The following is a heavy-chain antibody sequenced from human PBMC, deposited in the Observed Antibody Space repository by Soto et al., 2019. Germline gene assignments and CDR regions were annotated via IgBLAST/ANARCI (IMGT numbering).Heavy chain of an antibody. CDR3: ARGGTIAVTTIGDY. D-gene: IGHD5-12*01. CDR2: ISSSSSTI. Sequence: DVQLVESGGGLVQPGGSLRLSCAASGFTFRSYNMNWVRQAPGKGLDWLSYISSSSSTIYYADSVKGRITISRDNAKNSLNLQMNSLRDDDTAMYYCARGGTIAVTTIGDYWGQGTLVTVSS. J-gene: IGHJ4*01. CDR1: GFTFRSYN. V-gene: IGHV3-48*02.